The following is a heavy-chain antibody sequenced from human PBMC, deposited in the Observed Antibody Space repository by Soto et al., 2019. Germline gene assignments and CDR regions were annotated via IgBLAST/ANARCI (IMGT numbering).Heavy chain of an antibody. V-gene: IGHV3-48*01. D-gene: IGHD6-19*01. CDR2: ISSSSSTV. J-gene: IGHJ4*02. CDR3: ARRGPGYSSGWYIGSSDY. CDR1: GFTFSSYS. Sequence: EVQLVESGGGLVQPGGSLRLSCAASGFTFSSYSVNWVRQAPGKGLEWVSYISSSSSTVYYADSVKGRFTISRDNAKNSLYLQMNSLRAEDTAVYYCARRGPGYSSGWYIGSSDYWGQGTLVTVSS.